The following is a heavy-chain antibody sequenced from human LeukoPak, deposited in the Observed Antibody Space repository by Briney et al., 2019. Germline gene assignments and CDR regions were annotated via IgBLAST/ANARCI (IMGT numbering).Heavy chain of an antibody. V-gene: IGHV3-30-3*01. J-gene: IGHJ4*02. CDR1: GFTFNSYA. D-gene: IGHD4-17*01. Sequence: GGSLRLSCAASGFTFNSYAMHWVRQAPGKGLEWVSFITYDGSNKYYADSVKGRFTISRDNSKNTLYLQMNSLRAEDTAVYYCAKAGSTVSRDYWGQGTLVTVSS. CDR3: AKAGSTVSRDY. CDR2: ITYDGSNK.